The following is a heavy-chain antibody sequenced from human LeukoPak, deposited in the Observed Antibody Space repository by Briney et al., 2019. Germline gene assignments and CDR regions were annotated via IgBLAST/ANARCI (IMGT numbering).Heavy chain of an antibody. CDR2: IYYSGST. Sequence: SETLSLTCTVSGGSISSSSYYWGWLRQPPGKGLEWIGSIYYSGSTYYNPSLKSRVTISVDTSKNQFSLKLSSVTAADTAVYYCAREGRSSSWYPLEHWGQGTLVTVSS. CDR1: GGSISSSSYY. CDR3: AREGRSSSWYPLEH. V-gene: IGHV4-39*07. D-gene: IGHD6-13*01. J-gene: IGHJ1*01.